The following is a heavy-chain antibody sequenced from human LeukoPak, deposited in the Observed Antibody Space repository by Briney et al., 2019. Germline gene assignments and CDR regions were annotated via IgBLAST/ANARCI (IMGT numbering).Heavy chain of an antibody. CDR3: AREYSSGLSWFDP. D-gene: IGHD6-19*01. V-gene: IGHV4-61*08. Sequence: SETLSLTCTVSGGSISNGGYYWSWIRQPPGKGLEWIGYIYYNGNTNYNPSLKSRVTISVDTSKNQFSLKLSSVTAADTAVYFCAREYSSGLSWFDPWGQGTLVTVSS. CDR1: GGSISNGGYY. CDR2: IYYNGNT. J-gene: IGHJ5*02.